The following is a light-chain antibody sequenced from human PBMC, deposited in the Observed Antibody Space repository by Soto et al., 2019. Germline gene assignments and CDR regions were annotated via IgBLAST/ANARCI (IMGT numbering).Light chain of an antibody. CDR2: GAS. Sequence: EIVMTQSPATLSVSPGERATLSCRASQSVSSNLAWYQQKPGQAPRLLIYGASTRATGIPARFSGSGSGTKFTLTICSLQSEDFAVYYCQQYNNWPLTFGQGTKVEIK. CDR3: QQYNNWPLT. V-gene: IGKV3-15*01. J-gene: IGKJ1*01. CDR1: QSVSSN.